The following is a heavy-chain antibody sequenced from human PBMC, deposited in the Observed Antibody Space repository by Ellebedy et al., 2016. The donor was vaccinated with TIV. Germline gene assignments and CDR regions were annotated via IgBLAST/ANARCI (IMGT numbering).Heavy chain of an antibody. D-gene: IGHD3-10*01. CDR1: GFTFSTYG. V-gene: IGHV3-23*03. Sequence: PGGSLRLSCAASGFTFSTYGMTWVRQAPGKGLEWVALINSDSGRTYYADSVKGRFTISRDNSKNTLYLQMDSLRADDTAVYCGAKGSDFDYWGQGTPVTVSS. J-gene: IGHJ4*02. CDR3: AKGSDFDY. CDR2: INSDSGRT.